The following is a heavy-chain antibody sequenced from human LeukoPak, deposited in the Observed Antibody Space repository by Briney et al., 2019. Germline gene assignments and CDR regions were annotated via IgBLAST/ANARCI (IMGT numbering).Heavy chain of an antibody. CDR3: ATLTTVNTNYYYYMDV. CDR1: GYTFTGYY. D-gene: IGHD4-17*01. Sequence: ASVKVSCKASGYTFTGYYMHWVRQAPGQGLEWMGWINPNSGGTNYAQKFQGRVTMTRDTSINTAYMELSRLRSDDTAVYYCATLTTVNTNYYYYMDVWGKGTTVTVSS. CDR2: INPNSGGT. V-gene: IGHV1-2*02. J-gene: IGHJ6*03.